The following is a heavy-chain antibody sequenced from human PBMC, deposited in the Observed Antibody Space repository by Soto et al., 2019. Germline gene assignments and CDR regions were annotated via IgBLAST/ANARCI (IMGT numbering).Heavy chain of an antibody. J-gene: IGHJ4*02. D-gene: IGHD4-17*01. V-gene: IGHV4-34*01. CDR1: GGSFSGYY. CDR2: INHSGST. Sequence: QVQLQQWGAGLLKPSETLSLTCAVYGGSFSGYYWSWIRQPPGKGLEWTGEINHSGSTNYNPSLKSRVTISVDTSKNQFSRKLGSVTAADTAVYYCARGGLRWYRVWGQGSLVTVSS. CDR3: ARGGLRWYRV.